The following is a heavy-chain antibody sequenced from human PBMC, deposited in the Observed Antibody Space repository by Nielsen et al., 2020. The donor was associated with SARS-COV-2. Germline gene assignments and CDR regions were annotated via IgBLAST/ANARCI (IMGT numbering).Heavy chain of an antibody. CDR2: IYPGDSDT. CDR3: ARTLNKYCSSTSCSYDAFDI. CDR1: GYSFTSYW. Sequence: GESLKISCKGSGYSFTSYWIGWVRQMPGKGLEWMGIIYPGDSDTRYSPSFQGQVTISADKSISTAYLQWSSLKASDTAMYYCARTLNKYCSSTSCSYDAFDIWGQGTMVTVSS. D-gene: IGHD2-2*01. V-gene: IGHV5-51*01. J-gene: IGHJ3*02.